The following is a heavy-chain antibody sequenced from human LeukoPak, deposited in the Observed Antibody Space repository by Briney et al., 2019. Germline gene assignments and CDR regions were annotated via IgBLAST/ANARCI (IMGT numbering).Heavy chain of an antibody. D-gene: IGHD1-14*01. CDR1: GGTFSSYA. CDR2: ITPIFGTA. Sequence: ASVKVSCKASGGTFSSYAISWVRQAPGQGLEWMGGITPIFGTANYAQKFQGRVTITADESTSAAYMELRSLRSDDTAVYYCARTAPGRSAFDIWGQGTMVTVSS. CDR3: ARTAPGRSAFDI. V-gene: IGHV1-69*01. J-gene: IGHJ3*02.